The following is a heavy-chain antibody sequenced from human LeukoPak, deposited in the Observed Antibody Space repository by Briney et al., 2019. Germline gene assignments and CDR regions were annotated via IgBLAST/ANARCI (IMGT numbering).Heavy chain of an antibody. CDR2: IIPILDIT. CDR1: GGTFSSYT. V-gene: IGHV1-69*04. CDR3: ARDGVVVVSPTIYYYYYGMDV. D-gene: IGHD2-15*01. Sequence: GASVTVSCKASGGTFSSYTISWVRQAPGQGLEWMGRIIPILDITNYAQKFQGRVTITADKSTSTAYMELSSLRSEDTAVYYCARDGVVVVSPTIYYYYYGMDVWGQGTTVTVSS. J-gene: IGHJ6*02.